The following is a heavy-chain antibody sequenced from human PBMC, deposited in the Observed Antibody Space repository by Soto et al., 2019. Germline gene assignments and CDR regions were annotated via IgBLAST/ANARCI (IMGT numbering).Heavy chain of an antibody. CDR2: INHSGST. V-gene: IGHV4-34*01. CDR3: ARRYCGYDLDY. Sequence: QVQLQQWGAGLLKPSETLSLTCAVYGGSFSGYYWSWIRQPPGKGLEWIGEINHSGSTNYNPSLKRRVTISVDTSKNQFSLKLSSMTAADTAVYYCARRYCGYDLDYWGQGTLVTVSS. CDR1: GGSFSGYY. D-gene: IGHD5-12*01. J-gene: IGHJ4*02.